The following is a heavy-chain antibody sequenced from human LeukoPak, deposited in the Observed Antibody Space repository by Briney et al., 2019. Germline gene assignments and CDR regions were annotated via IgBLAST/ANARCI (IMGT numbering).Heavy chain of an antibody. CDR1: GVSISSGGYY. CDR3: AREPMTIENWFDP. Sequence: SETLSLTCTVSGVSISSGGYYWSWIRQHPGKGLEWIGYIYYSGSTYYNPSLKSRVTISVDTSKNQFSLKLSSVTAADTAVYYCAREPMTIENWFDPWGQGTLVTVSS. D-gene: IGHD4/OR15-4a*01. V-gene: IGHV4-31*03. J-gene: IGHJ5*02. CDR2: IYYSGST.